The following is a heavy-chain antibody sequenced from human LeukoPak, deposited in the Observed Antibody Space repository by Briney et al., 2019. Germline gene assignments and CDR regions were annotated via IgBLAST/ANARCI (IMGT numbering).Heavy chain of an antibody. CDR3: ARQENSSGWYNY. Sequence: SETLSLTCTVSGGSISSSSYYWGWIRQPPGKGLEWIGSIYYSGSTYYNPSLKSRVTISVDTSKNQFSLKLRSVTAADTAVYYCARQENSSGWYNYWGQGTLVTVSS. V-gene: IGHV4-39*01. CDR2: IYYSGST. J-gene: IGHJ4*02. CDR1: GGSISSSSYY. D-gene: IGHD6-19*01.